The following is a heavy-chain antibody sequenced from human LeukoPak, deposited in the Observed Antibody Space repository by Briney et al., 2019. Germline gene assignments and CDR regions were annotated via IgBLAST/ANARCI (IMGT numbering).Heavy chain of an antibody. CDR2: IVTSGSST. J-gene: IGHJ4*02. CDR1: GFTFSNYA. D-gene: IGHD3-10*01. V-gene: IGHV3-23*01. CDR3: AKESPVIRGALDY. Sequence: GGSLRLSCGASGFTFSNYAMSWVRQAPGKGLERVSGIVTSGSSTYHADSVKGRFTISRDNFKNTLYLQMNSLRAEDTALYYCAKESPVIRGALDYWGQGTLVTVSS.